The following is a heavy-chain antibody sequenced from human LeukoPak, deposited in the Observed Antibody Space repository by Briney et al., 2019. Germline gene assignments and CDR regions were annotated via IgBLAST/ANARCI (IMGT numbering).Heavy chain of an antibody. D-gene: IGHD3-3*01. Sequence: SVKVSCKASGYTFTSYYMHWVRQAPGQGLEWMGTIIPIFGTTNYAQKFQGRVTITADESTGTAYMELSSLRSEDTALYYCARARTIFGVVPPIFDYWGQGTLVTVSS. J-gene: IGHJ4*02. CDR1: GYTFTSYY. CDR2: IIPIFGTT. CDR3: ARARTIFGVVPPIFDY. V-gene: IGHV1-69*13.